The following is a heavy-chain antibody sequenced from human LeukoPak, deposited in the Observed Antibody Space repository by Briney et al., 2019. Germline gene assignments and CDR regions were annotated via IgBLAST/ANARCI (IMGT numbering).Heavy chain of an antibody. CDR2: ISSSSSYI. Sequence: GGSLTQTLAACGFTFLSYSLNWVRQAPGKGLEWVSSISSSSSYIYYADSVKGRFTISRGNAKNSLYLQMNSLRAEDTAVYYCARDRRRCELLKDAFAMWGERSLVTVSS. CDR1: GFTFLSYS. D-gene: IGHD1-26*01. V-gene: IGHV3-21*01. CDR3: ARDRRRCELLKDAFAM. J-gene: IGHJ3*02.